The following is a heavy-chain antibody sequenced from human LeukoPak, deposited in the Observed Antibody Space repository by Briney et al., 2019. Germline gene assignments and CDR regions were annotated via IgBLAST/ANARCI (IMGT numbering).Heavy chain of an antibody. J-gene: IGHJ3*02. CDR1: GFTFSSYA. V-gene: IGHV3-23*01. CDR3: AKDNRNKGHCGGDCYSLHAFDI. D-gene: IGHD2-21*02. Sequence: PGGCLRLSCAASGFTFSSYAMSWVRQAPGKGLEWVSAIIGSGGSTYYADSVKGRFTISRDNSKNTLYLQMNSLRAEDTAVYYCAKDNRNKGHCGGDCYSLHAFDIWGQGTMVTVSS. CDR2: IIGSGGST.